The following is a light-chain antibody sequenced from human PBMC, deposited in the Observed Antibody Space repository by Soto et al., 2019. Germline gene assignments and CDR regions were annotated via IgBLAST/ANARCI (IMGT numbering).Light chain of an antibody. V-gene: IGKV3-15*01. CDR3: QQYNNWPPWT. CDR2: GAS. J-gene: IGKJ1*01. CDR1: QSVSSN. Sequence: EIVLTQSPGILSLSPGERASLSCRASQSVSSNLAWYQQKPGQAPRLLIYGASTRATGIPARFSGSGSGTELTLTISSLQSEDFAVYYCQQYNNWPPWTFGQGTKVDIK.